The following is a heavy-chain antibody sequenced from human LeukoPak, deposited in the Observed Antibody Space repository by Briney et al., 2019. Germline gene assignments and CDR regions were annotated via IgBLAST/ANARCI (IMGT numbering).Heavy chain of an antibody. Sequence: PSETLSLTCAVDGGSCSGYYWSWIRQPPGKGLEWIGEINHSGSTNYNPSLKSRVTISVDTSKNQFSLKLSSVTAADTAVYYCARAKWEVSSWYGGALNVWAQGTTVTVSS. J-gene: IGHJ6*02. CDR3: ARAKWEVSSWYGGALNV. D-gene: IGHD6-13*01. CDR1: GGSCSGYY. V-gene: IGHV4-34*01. CDR2: INHSGST.